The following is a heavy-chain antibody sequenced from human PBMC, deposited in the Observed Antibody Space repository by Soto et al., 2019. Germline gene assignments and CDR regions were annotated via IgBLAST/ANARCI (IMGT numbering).Heavy chain of an antibody. CDR3: ARILNYYYYYMDV. CDR1: GGSISSYY. D-gene: IGHD2-15*01. Sequence: SETLSLTCTVSGGSISSYYWSWIRQPPGKGLEWIGYIYYSGSTNYNPSLKSRVTISVDTSKNQFSLKLSSVTAADTAVYYCARILNYYYYYMDVWGKGTTVTVSS. J-gene: IGHJ6*03. CDR2: IYYSGST. V-gene: IGHV4-59*01.